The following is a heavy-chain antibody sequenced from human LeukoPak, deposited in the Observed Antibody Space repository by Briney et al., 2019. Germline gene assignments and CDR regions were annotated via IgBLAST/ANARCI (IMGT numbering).Heavy chain of an antibody. V-gene: IGHV3-21*01. J-gene: IGHJ6*03. CDR1: GFTFSSYT. CDR3: ARISSKTMVRAIITKKNYYYYYMDV. Sequence: GGSLRLSCAASGFTFSSYTLNWVRQAPGKGLEWVSSISSSSYIFYSDSVKGRFTISRDNAKNSLYVQMNSLRAEDTAVYYCARISSKTMVRAIITKKNYYYYYMDVWGKGTTVTISS. CDR2: ISSSSYI. D-gene: IGHD3-10*01.